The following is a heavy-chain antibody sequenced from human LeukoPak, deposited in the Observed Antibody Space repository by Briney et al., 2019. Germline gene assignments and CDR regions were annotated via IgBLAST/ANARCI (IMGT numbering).Heavy chain of an antibody. CDR3: AKGRWVQPAGYLDF. Sequence: GRSLRLSCAASGFTFSDSGRYWVRQSPGKGLEGVALIWYDGSNKYYADSVKGRFTISRDNSKHTLYLQMNSLRAEDTAVYYCAKGRWVQPAGYLDFSGQGTLVTVSA. CDR1: GFTFSDSG. J-gene: IGHJ4*02. D-gene: IGHD5-24*01. CDR2: IWYDGSNK. V-gene: IGHV3-33*06.